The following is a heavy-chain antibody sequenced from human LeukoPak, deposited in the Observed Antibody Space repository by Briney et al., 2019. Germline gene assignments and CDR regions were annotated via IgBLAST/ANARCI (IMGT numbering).Heavy chain of an antibody. CDR2: ISAYNGNT. CDR3: ARGSPDILTGSGMDV. J-gene: IGHJ6*02. D-gene: IGHD3-9*01. CDR1: GYTFTSYG. Sequence: GASVKVSCKASGYTFTSYGISWVRQAPGQGLEWMGWISAYNGNTNYAQKLQGRVTMTADTSTSTAYMELRSLRSDDTAVYYCARGSPDILTGSGMDVWGQGTTVTVSS. V-gene: IGHV1-18*01.